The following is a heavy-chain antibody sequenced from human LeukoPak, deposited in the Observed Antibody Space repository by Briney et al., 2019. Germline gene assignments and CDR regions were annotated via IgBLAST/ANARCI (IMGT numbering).Heavy chain of an antibody. J-gene: IGHJ1*01. D-gene: IGHD2-2*01. CDR3: AKDLSLVPAAMKH. CDR2: ISGSGGST. CDR1: GFTFSSYA. Sequence: GGSLRLSCAASGFTFSSYAMSWVRQAPGKGLEWVSYISGSGGSTYYADSVKGRFTISRDNSKNTLYLQMNSLRAEDTAVYYCAKDLSLVPAAMKHWGQGTLVTVSS. V-gene: IGHV3-23*01.